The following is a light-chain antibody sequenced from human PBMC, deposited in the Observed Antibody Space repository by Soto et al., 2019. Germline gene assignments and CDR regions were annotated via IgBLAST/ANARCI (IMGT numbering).Light chain of an antibody. CDR2: HTT. V-gene: IGLV7-46*01. CDR3: LLSYSGASWV. J-gene: IGLJ3*02. CDR1: TGAVTSGHY. Sequence: QAVVTQEPSLTVSPGGTVTLTCGSSTGAVTSGHYPYWFQQKPGQAPRTLIYHTTNKHSWTPARFSGSLLGDKAALTLSGAQPEDEADYYCLLSYSGASWVFGGGTKLTVL.